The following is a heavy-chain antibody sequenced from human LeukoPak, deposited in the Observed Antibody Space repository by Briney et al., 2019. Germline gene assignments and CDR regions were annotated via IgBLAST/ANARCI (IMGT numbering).Heavy chain of an antibody. V-gene: IGHV1-8*01. CDR1: GYTFTSYD. J-gene: IGHJ6*03. Sequence: ASVKVSCKASGYTFTSYDINWVRQATGQGLEWMGWMNPNSGNTGYAQKFQGRVTMTRNTSISTAYMELSSLRPEDTAVYYCARVIYPLYYYYYMDVWGKGTTVTVSS. D-gene: IGHD3-16*02. CDR3: ARVIYPLYYYYYMDV. CDR2: MNPNSGNT.